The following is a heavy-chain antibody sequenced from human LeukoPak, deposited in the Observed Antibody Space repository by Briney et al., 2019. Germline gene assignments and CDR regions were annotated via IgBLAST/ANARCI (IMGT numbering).Heavy chain of an antibody. CDR1: GYTFTSYD. CDR2: MNPNSGNT. J-gene: IGHJ4*02. V-gene: IGHV1-8*01. D-gene: IGHD5-18*01. Sequence: GASVKVSCKASGYTFTSYDINWVRQATGQGLEWMGWMNPNSGNTGYAQKFQGRVTMTRNTSISTANMELSSLRPEDTAVYYCARGLARTSMVTRGGVRFDYWGQGTLVTVSS. CDR3: ARGLARTSMVTRGGVRFDY.